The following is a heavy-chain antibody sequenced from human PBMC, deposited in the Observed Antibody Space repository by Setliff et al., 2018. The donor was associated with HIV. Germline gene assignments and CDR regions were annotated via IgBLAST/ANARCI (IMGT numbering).Heavy chain of an antibody. D-gene: IGHD5-12*01. CDR2: IYPSDSDT. CDR3: ARRSGYDWGGAYYYGMDV. Sequence: GESLKISCKASGYSFTGYWIGWVRQMPGKGLEWMGIIYPSDSDTRYSPSFQGQVTISADKSISTAYLQWSSLKASDTAMYYCARRSGYDWGGAYYYGMDVWGQGTTVTVSS. CDR1: GYSFTGYW. J-gene: IGHJ6*02. V-gene: IGHV5-51*01.